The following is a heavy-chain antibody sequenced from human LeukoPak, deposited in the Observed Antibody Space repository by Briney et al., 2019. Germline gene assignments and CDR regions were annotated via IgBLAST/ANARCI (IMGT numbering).Heavy chain of an antibody. CDR3: AKYGSGLRDY. Sequence: PGGSLRPSCAASGLTFSGSAMHWVRQAPGKGLEWVSTVSSSGGSTYYADSVKGRFTISRDNSKNTLYLQINRLRAEDTAVYYWAKYGSGLRDYWGQGTLVTVSS. CDR1: GLTFSGSA. CDR2: VSSSGGST. J-gene: IGHJ4*02. V-gene: IGHV3-23*01. D-gene: IGHD3-10*01.